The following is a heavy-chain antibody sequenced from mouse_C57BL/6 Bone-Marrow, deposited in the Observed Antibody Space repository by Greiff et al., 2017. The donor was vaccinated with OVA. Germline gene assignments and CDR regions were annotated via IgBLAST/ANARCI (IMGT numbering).Heavy chain of an antibody. J-gene: IGHJ2*01. D-gene: IGHD2-1*01. CDR1: GFNIKDDY. Sequence: VQLQQSGAELVRPGASVQLSCTASGFNIKDDYMHWVKQRPEQGLEWIGWIDPENGDTEYASKFQGKATITADTSSITAYLQLSSLTSEDTAVYYCTSYGNFDYGGQGTTLTVSS. CDR2: IDPENGDT. CDR3: TSYGNFDY. V-gene: IGHV14-4*01.